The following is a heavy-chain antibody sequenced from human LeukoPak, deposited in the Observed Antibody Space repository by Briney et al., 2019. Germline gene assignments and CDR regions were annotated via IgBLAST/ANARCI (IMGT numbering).Heavy chain of an antibody. CDR3: ATGVGLAGVIIDYFES. CDR1: VYNFTVYN. CDR2: INPNSGGT. J-gene: IGHJ4*02. Sequence: TSVKGSCTAWVYNFTVYNLDWLRQAPGQGLEWMGWINPNSGGTNYAQKFQGRVTMTRDTSINTAYMKLSRLRSDDTAVYYWATGVGLAGVIIDYFESWGQGRLVTVPS. V-gene: IGHV1-2*02. D-gene: IGHD3-10*01.